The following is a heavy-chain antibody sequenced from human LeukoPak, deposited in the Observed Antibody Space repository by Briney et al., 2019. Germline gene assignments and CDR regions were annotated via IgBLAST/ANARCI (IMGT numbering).Heavy chain of an antibody. CDR3: ARGRLIVATIKAPLGPPYYFDY. CDR2: ISSSSSYT. J-gene: IGHJ4*02. V-gene: IGHV3-11*06. D-gene: IGHD5-12*01. CDR1: GFIFSDYY. Sequence: PGGSLRLSCAASGFIFSDYYMSWIRQAPGKGLEWGSYISSSSSYTNYADSVKGRFTISRDNAKNSLYLQMNSLRAEDTAVYYCARGRLIVATIKAPLGPPYYFDYWGQGTLVTVSS.